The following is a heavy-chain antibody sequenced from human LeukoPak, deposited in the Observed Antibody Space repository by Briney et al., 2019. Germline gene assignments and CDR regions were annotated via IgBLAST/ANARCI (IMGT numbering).Heavy chain of an antibody. V-gene: IGHV4-59*12. Sequence: SETLSLTCTVSGDSMRGSYLNWIRQPPAKALTWIGFIYYSGSTIYNPSLKSRVTMWVDTAKKQFSLNLSSVSAADTAVYFCAKVDGGGGDYGFDSWGQGTLVTVSS. D-gene: IGHD4-17*01. CDR2: IYYSGST. CDR3: AKVDGGGGDYGFDS. J-gene: IGHJ4*02. CDR1: GDSMRGSY.